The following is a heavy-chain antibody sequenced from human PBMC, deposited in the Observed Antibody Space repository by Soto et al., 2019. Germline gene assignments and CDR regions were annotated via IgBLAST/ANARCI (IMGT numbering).Heavy chain of an antibody. D-gene: IGHD2-8*01. V-gene: IGHV4-39*01. Sequence: QLQLQESGPGLVKPSETLSLTCTVSGGSISSSSYYWGWIRQPPGKGLEWIGSIYYSGSTYYNPSIKSRVTISVDTSKNQFSLKLSSVTAADTAVYYCARHQYCTNGVCREYYYMDVWGKGTTVTVSS. CDR3: ARHQYCTNGVCREYYYMDV. CDR2: IYYSGST. CDR1: GGSISSSSYY. J-gene: IGHJ6*03.